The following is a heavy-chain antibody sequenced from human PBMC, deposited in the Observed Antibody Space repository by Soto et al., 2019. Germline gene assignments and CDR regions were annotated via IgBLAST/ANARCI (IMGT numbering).Heavy chain of an antibody. V-gene: IGHV1-2*04. D-gene: IGHD2-15*01. CDR2: INPNSGGT. Sequence: ASVKVSCKASGYTFTGYCMHWVRQAPGQGLEWMGWINPNSGGTNYAQKFQGWVTMTRDTSISTAYMELSRLRSDDTAVYYCARDDCSGGSCYEANLDYWGQGTLVTVSS. CDR3: ARDDCSGGSCYEANLDY. J-gene: IGHJ4*02. CDR1: GYTFTGYC.